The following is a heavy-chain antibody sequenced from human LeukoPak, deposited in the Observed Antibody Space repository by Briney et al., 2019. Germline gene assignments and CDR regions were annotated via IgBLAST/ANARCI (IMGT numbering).Heavy chain of an antibody. CDR2: ISYDGSNK. CDR3: ARKRPNYFDY. CDR1: GFTFSSYA. J-gene: IGHJ4*02. Sequence: GGSLRLSCAASGFTFSSYAMHWVRQAPGKGLEWVAVISYDGSNKYYADSVKGRFTISRDNAENPLYLQMNSLRAEDTALYYCARKRPNYFDYWGQGTLVTVSS. V-gene: IGHV3-30-3*01.